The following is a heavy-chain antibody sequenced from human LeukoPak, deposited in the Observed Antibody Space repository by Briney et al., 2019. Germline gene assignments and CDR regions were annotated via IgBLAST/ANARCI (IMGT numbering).Heavy chain of an antibody. Sequence: PSQTLSLICTVSGGSISSGDYYWSWIRQPPGKGLEWIGYIYYSGSTYYNPSLKSRVTISVDTSKNQFSLKLSSVTAADTAVYYCARAPDYYDSSGYYYYFDYWGQGTLVTVSS. D-gene: IGHD3-22*01. CDR3: ARAPDYYDSSGYYYYFDY. CDR2: IYYSGST. V-gene: IGHV4-30-4*01. CDR1: GGSISSGDYY. J-gene: IGHJ4*02.